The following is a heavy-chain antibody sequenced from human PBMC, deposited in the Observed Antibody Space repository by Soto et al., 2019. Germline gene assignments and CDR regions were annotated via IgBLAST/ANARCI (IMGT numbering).Heavy chain of an antibody. D-gene: IGHD3-10*01. CDR2: MYSGGST. V-gene: IGHV3-66*01. Sequence: EVQLVESGGGVVQPGGSLRLSCAASGFTVSSNYMSWVRQAPGKGLEWVSVMYSGGSTYYADSVKGRFTISRDNSKNTLYRQMNSLRAEDTAVYYCARGSLFQGNWYFDLWGRGTLVTVSS. CDR1: GFTVSSNY. J-gene: IGHJ2*01. CDR3: ARGSLFQGNWYFDL.